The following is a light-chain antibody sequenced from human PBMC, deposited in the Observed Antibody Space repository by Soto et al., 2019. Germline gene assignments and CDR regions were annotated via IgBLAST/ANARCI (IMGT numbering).Light chain of an antibody. CDR3: GAWDDSLNGPV. J-gene: IGLJ1*01. CDR2: SNN. CDR1: SSSIGSNT. Sequence: QSVLTQPPSASGTPGQRVTISCSGSSSSIGSNTVNWYQQLPGTAPKLLIYSNNQRPSGVPDRFSGSKSGTSASLAISGLQSEDEADYYCGAWDDSLNGPVFGTGTKLTVL. V-gene: IGLV1-44*01.